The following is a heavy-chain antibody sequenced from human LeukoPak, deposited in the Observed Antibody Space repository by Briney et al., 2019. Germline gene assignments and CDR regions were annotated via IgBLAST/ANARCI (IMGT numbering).Heavy chain of an antibody. Sequence: GGSLRLSCAASGFTFSKAWMSWVRQAPGKGLEWVGRIKSKTDAGTTDYAAPVKGRFTISRDDSKNTLYLEMNSLKIEDTAVYHCTTERWDSTRQLYYFDYWGQGALVTVSS. CDR1: GFTFSKAW. J-gene: IGHJ4*02. CDR2: IKSKTDAGTT. D-gene: IGHD6-13*01. V-gene: IGHV3-15*01. CDR3: TTERWDSTRQLYYFDY.